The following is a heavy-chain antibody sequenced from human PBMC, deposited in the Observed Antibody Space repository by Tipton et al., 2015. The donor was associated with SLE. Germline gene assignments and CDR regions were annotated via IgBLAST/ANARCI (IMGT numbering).Heavy chain of an antibody. Sequence: TLSLTCAVYGGPFSGYYWSWIRQPPGKGLEWIGEINHSGSTNYNPSLKSRVTISVDTSKNQFSLKLSSVTAADTAVYHCARDAYCSGGSCYGFDSWGPGTLVAVSS. CDR1: GGPFSGYY. V-gene: IGHV4-34*01. CDR3: ARDAYCSGGSCYGFDS. J-gene: IGHJ4*02. CDR2: INHSGST. D-gene: IGHD2-15*01.